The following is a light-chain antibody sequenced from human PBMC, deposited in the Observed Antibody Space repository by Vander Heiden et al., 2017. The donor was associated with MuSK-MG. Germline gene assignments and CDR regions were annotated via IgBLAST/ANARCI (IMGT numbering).Light chain of an antibody. J-gene: IGKJ2*01. CDR2: QTS. CDR1: QKISIW. V-gene: IGKV1-5*03. CDR3: QQYNSYSYT. Sequence: DIQMTQSPSTLSASVGDTVTITCRASQKISIWLAWYQQKPGRAPKLLIYQTSNLHSGVPSRFSGSGSGTEFTLSISNLQPDDFATYYCQQYNSYSYTFGQGTKLEIK.